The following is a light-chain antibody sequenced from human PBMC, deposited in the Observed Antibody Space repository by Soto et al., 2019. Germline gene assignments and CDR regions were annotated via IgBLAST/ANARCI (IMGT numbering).Light chain of an antibody. CDR3: CSYAGSSTSYV. CDR2: EVS. Sequence: QSALTQPASVSGSPGQSITISCTGTSSDVGSYNLASWYQQHPGKAPKLMIYEVSKRPSGVSNRFSGSKSGNTASLTISGLQAEDEADYYCCSYAGSSTSYVFGTGTKVTVL. CDR1: SSDVGSYNL. J-gene: IGLJ1*01. V-gene: IGLV2-23*02.